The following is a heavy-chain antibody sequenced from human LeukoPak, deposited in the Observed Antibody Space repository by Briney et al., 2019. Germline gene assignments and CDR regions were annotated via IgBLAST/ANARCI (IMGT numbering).Heavy chain of an antibody. J-gene: IGHJ4*02. CDR2: IYTSGST. Sequence: TSETLSLTCTVSGGSISSSSYYWSWIRQPAGKGLEWIGRIYTSGSTNYNPSLKSRVTMSVDTSKNQFSLKLSSVTAADTAVYYCARDLPYYYDSSGYTDWGQGTLVTVSS. CDR1: GGSISSSSYY. D-gene: IGHD3-22*01. V-gene: IGHV4-61*02. CDR3: ARDLPYYYDSSGYTD.